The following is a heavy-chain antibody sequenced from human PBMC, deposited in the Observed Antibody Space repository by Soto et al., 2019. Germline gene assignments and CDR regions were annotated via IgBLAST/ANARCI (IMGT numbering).Heavy chain of an antibody. J-gene: IGHJ5*02. D-gene: IGHD3-22*01. CDR2: IWFDGSKK. CDR1: GFEFINYA. Sequence: WGSLRLSCAASGFEFINYAIHFFRHSPGKGLEWLAVIWFDGSKKYYADSVKGRFTISRDNSKNTVYLDMNSLTADDSGVFYCARAHTMMILDRFDPWGHGTLVTVSS. CDR3: ARAHTMMILDRFDP. V-gene: IGHV3-33*01.